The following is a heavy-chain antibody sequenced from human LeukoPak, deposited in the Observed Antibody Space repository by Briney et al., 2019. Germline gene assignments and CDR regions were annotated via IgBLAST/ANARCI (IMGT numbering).Heavy chain of an antibody. CDR3: ARPRSSIYYYYGMDV. J-gene: IGHJ6*04. V-gene: IGHV3-30*04. CDR2: TSYDGSNK. CDR1: GFTFSSYA. Sequence: GGSLRLSCAASGFTFSSYAMHGVRQAPGKGLEWVAVTSYDGSNKYCADSVKGRFTISRDNSKNTLYLQMNSLRAEDTAVYYCARPRSSIYYYYGMDVWGKGTTVTVSS.